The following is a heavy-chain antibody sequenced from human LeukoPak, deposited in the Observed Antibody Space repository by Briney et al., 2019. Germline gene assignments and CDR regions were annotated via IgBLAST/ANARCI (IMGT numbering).Heavy chain of an antibody. CDR2: ISSSSSII. CDR1: GITFSSYS. V-gene: IGHV3-48*01. CDR3: AGQSRLGYCSGGSCYSQPFDP. Sequence: GGSLRLSCAVSGITFSSYSMNWVRQAPGKGLEWLSHISSSSSIIYYADSVKGRFTISRDNAKNSLYLQMNSLRAEDTAVYYCAGQSRLGYCSGGSCYSQPFDPWGQGTLVTVCS. D-gene: IGHD2-15*01. J-gene: IGHJ5*02.